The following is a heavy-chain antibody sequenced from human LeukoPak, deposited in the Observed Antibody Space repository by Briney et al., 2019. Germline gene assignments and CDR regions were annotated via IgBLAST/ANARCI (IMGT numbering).Heavy chain of an antibody. D-gene: IGHD6-19*01. Sequence: GGSLRLSCAASGFTFSSYAMHWVRQAPGKGLEWVSAISGSGGSTYYADSVKGRFTISRDNSKNTLYLQMNSLRAEDTAVYYCAKGSIAVAGPRGYFDLWGRGTLVTVSS. CDR3: AKGSIAVAGPRGYFDL. J-gene: IGHJ2*01. CDR1: GFTFSSYA. V-gene: IGHV3-23*01. CDR2: ISGSGGST.